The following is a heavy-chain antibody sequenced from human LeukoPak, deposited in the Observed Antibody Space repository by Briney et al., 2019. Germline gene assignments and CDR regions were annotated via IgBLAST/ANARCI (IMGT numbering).Heavy chain of an antibody. D-gene: IGHD2-2*03. CDR2: INPSAGST. CDR3: AKHGYCSGISCFFDF. Sequence: ASVKVSCKASGYTFSSYYMHWVRQAPGQGLEWMGIINPSAGSTRYAQKFQGRVTLTRDTSASTVYMELSSLRSEDTAVYYCAKHGYCSGISCFFDFWGQGTLVTVSS. V-gene: IGHV1-46*01. J-gene: IGHJ4*02. CDR1: GYTFSSYY.